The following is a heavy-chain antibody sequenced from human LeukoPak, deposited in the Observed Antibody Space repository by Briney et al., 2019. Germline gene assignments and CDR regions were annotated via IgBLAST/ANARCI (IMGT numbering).Heavy chain of an antibody. V-gene: IGHV3-30*02. Sequence: GGSLRLSCAASGFTFSSYGMHWVRQAPGKGLEWVAFIRYDGSNKYYADSVKGRFTISRDNSKNTLYLQMNSLRAEDTAVYYCAKDSYYYDSSGYWSWGQGTLVTVSS. CDR1: GFTFSSYG. CDR3: AKDSYYYDSSGYWS. J-gene: IGHJ5*02. D-gene: IGHD3-22*01. CDR2: IRYDGSNK.